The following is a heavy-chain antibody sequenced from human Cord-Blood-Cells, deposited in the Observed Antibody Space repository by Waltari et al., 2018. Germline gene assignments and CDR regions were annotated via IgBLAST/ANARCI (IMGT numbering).Heavy chain of an antibody. V-gene: IGHV3-23*01. CDR3: AKDITIFGVVIIDY. CDR2: IRGRGGST. CDR1: GLTFSSYA. D-gene: IGHD3-3*01. Sequence: EVQLLESGGGLVQTGGSLRLSCVASGLTFSSYAMSWVRRAPGKGLEWVSAIRGRGGSTYDADSGKGRFTISRDNAKNTLYLQMNSLRAEDTAVYYCAKDITIFGVVIIDYWGQGTLVTVSS. J-gene: IGHJ4*02.